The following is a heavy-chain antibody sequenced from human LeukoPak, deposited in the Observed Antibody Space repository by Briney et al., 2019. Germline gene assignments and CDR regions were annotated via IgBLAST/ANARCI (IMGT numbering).Heavy chain of an antibody. CDR2: IYSGGST. CDR1: GFTVSSNY. Sequence: GGSLRLSCAASGFTVSSNYMSWVRQAPGKGLEWVSVIYSGGSTYYADSVKGRFTISRHNSKNTLYLQMNSLRAEDTAVYYCARAGGDTAMVKHFDYWGQGTLVTVSS. D-gene: IGHD5-18*01. J-gene: IGHJ4*02. V-gene: IGHV3-53*04. CDR3: ARAGGDTAMVKHFDY.